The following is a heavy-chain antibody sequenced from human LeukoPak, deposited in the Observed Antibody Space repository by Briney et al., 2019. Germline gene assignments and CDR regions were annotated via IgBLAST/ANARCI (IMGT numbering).Heavy chain of an antibody. J-gene: IGHJ4*02. CDR1: GSTFSSYS. D-gene: IGHD1-1*01. CDR3: ARDQTTYYFDY. V-gene: IGHV3-21*01. CDR2: ISSSSSYI. Sequence: GGSLRLSCAASGSTFSSYSMNWVRQAPGKGLEWVSSISSSSSYIYYADSVKGRFTISKDNAKNSLYLQMNSLRAEDTAVYYCARDQTTYYFDYWGQGTLVTVSS.